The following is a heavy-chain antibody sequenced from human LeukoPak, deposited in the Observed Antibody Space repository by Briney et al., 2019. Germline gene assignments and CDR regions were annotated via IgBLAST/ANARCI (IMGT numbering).Heavy chain of an antibody. CDR1: GFTFDDYA. V-gene: IGHV3-9*01. CDR2: ISWNSASI. CDR3: AKTTTGYSSGRYPGWPVDY. D-gene: IGHD6-19*01. Sequence: GGSLRLSCAASGFTFDDYAMPWVRQAPGKGLEWVSGISWNSASIGYADSVKGRFTISRDNAKNSLYLQMNSLSTEDTAVYYCAKTTTGYSSGRYPGWPVDYWGQGTLVTVSS. J-gene: IGHJ4*02.